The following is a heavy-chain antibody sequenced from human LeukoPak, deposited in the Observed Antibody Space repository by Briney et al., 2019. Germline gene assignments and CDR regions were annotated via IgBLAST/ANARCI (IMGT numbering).Heavy chain of an antibody. CDR1: GFTFSSYV. Sequence: GGSLRLTCAASGFTFSSYVLSWVRQAPGKGLDWVSGISGSGGSTYYADSVKGRFTISRDNSKNTLYLQMNSLRAEDTAVYYCAKDPWGYSYGLSFDYWGQGTLVTVSS. CDR2: ISGSGGST. J-gene: IGHJ4*02. D-gene: IGHD5-18*01. CDR3: AKDPWGYSYGLSFDY. V-gene: IGHV3-23*01.